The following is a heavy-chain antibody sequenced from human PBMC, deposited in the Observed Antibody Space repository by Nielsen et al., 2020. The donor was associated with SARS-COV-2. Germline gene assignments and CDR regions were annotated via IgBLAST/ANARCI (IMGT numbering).Heavy chain of an antibody. CDR3: ARDPTGFYYYYYGMDV. V-gene: IGHV3-21*01. CDR1: GFTFSSYS. CDR2: ISSSSSYI. J-gene: IGHJ6*02. Sequence: GESLKISCAASGFTFSSYSMNWVRQAPGKGLEWVSSISSSSSYIYYADSVKGRFTISRDNAKNSLYLQMNSLRAEDTAVYYCARDPTGFYYYYYGMDVWGQGTTVTVSS.